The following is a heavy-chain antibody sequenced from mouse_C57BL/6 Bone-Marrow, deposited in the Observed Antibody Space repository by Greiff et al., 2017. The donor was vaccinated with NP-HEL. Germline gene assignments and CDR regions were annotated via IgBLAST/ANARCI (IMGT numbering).Heavy chain of an antibody. V-gene: IGHV2-5*01. CDR1: GFSLTSYG. Sequence: QVHVKQSGPGLVQPSQSLSITCTVSGFSLTSYGVHWVRQSPGKGLEWLGVIWRGGSTDYNAAFMSRLSITKDNSKSQVFFKMNSLQADDTAIYYCAKRRSNYSRQYYYAMDYWGQGTSVTVSS. D-gene: IGHD2-5*01. CDR3: AKRRSNYSRQYYYAMDY. CDR2: IWRGGST. J-gene: IGHJ4*01.